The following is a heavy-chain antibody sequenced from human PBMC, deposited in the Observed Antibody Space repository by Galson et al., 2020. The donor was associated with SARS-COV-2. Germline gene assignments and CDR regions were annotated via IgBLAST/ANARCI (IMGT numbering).Heavy chain of an antibody. CDR2: IYNSVTT. J-gene: IGHJ4*02. CDR3: ARVPSGDFRFDY. CDR1: GGSVTGHY. D-gene: IGHD2-21*02. V-gene: IGHV4-59*02. Sequence: ETLSLTCSVSGGSVTGHYWTWIRQPPGEGLEWIGYIYNSVTTKYNPSLKSRVTISVDTSKNQVSLKLNSVTAADTAIYYCARVPSGDFRFDYWGPGTLVTVSS.